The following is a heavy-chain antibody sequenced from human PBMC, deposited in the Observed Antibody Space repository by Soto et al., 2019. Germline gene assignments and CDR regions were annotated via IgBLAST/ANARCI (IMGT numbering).Heavy chain of an antibody. D-gene: IGHD6-19*01. J-gene: IGHJ1*01. CDR3: ASPAGIAVAESTTHFQH. CDR2: ISAYNGNT. CDR1: GYTFTSYG. V-gene: IGHV1-18*01. Sequence: ASVKVSCKASGYTFTSYGISWVRQAPGQGLEWMGWISAYNGNTNYAQKLQGRVTMTTDTSTSTAYMELRSLRSDDTAVYYCASPAGIAVAESTTHFQHWGQGTLVTVSS.